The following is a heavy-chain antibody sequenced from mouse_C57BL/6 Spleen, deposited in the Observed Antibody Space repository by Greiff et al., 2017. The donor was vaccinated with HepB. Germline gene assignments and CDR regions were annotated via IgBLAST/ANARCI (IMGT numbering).Heavy chain of an antibody. D-gene: IGHD2-2*01. CDR3: AFYYGYDVGFAY. J-gene: IGHJ3*01. CDR2: ISDGGSYT. Sequence: EVKLVESGGGLVKPGGSLKLSCAASGFTFSSYAMSWVRQTPEKRLEWVATISDGGSYTYYPDNVKGRFTISRDNAKNNLYLQMSHLKSEDTAMYYCAFYYGYDVGFAYWGQGTLVTVSA. V-gene: IGHV5-4*03. CDR1: GFTFSSYA.